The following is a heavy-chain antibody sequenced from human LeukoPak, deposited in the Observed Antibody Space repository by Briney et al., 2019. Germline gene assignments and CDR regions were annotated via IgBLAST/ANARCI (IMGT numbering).Heavy chain of an antibody. D-gene: IGHD5-12*01. V-gene: IGHV1-2*02. Sequence: ASVKVSCKASGYTFTGYYIHWVRQAPGQGLEWMGWINPNSGGTNYTQKFQGRGTMTRDTSISTAYMEPSRLRSDDTAVYYCARADIVATEPDYWGQGTLVTVSS. J-gene: IGHJ4*02. CDR2: INPNSGGT. CDR3: ARADIVATEPDY. CDR1: GYTFTGYY.